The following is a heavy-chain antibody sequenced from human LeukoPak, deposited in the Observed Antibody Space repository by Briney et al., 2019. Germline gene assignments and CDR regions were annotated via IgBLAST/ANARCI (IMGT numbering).Heavy chain of an antibody. V-gene: IGHV1-69*05. CDR1: GGTFSSYA. D-gene: IGHD1-7*01. J-gene: IGHJ6*03. CDR2: IIPIFGTA. CDR3: ARVGTTAYYYYYMDV. Sequence: GASVKVSCKASGGTFSSYAISWVRQAPGQGLEWMGGIIPIFGTANYAQKFQGRVTITTDESTSTAYMELSSLRSEDTAVYYCARVGTTAYYYYYMDVWGKGTTVTVYS.